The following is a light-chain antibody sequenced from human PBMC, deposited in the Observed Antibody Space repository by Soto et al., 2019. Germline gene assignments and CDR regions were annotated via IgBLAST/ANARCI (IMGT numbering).Light chain of an antibody. V-gene: IGLV2-11*01. CDR3: CSYAGSYTRV. CDR1: SSDVCDYNY. J-gene: IGLJ3*02. Sequence: QSALTQPRSVSGSPGQSVTISCTGTSSDVCDYNYVSWYQQHPGKAPKLLIYAGNMRPSGVPDRFSGSKSGNTASLTISGLQAEDEADYSCCSYAGSYTRVFGGGTKLTVL. CDR2: AGN.